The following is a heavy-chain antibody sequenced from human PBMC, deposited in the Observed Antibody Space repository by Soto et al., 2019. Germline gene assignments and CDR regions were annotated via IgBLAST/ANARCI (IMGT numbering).Heavy chain of an antibody. J-gene: IGHJ3*02. CDR3: ARDTMYYYDFDAFDI. CDR2: ISSTTSYV. V-gene: IGHV3-21*04. CDR1: GFTFSRYG. D-gene: IGHD3-22*01. Sequence: GGSLRLSCAASGFTFSRYGMNWLRQAPGKGLEWVASISSTTSYVYYADSVKGRFSISRDNAKNSLYLQMNSLRAEDTAVYYCARDTMYYYDFDAFDIWGQGTMVTVSS.